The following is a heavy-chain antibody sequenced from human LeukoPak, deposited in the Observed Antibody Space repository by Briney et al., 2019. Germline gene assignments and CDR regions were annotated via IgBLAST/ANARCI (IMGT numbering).Heavy chain of an antibody. D-gene: IGHD3-22*01. Sequence: PGGSLRLSCAASGFTFSSYGMHWVRQAPGKGLEWVAVISYDGSNKYYADSVKGRFTISRDNSKNTLYLQMNSLRAEDTAVYYCAKDPTTSTVVLGHKGDYWGQGTLVTVSS. CDR1: GFTFSSYG. CDR3: AKDPTTSTVVLGHKGDY. J-gene: IGHJ4*02. V-gene: IGHV3-30*18. CDR2: ISYDGSNK.